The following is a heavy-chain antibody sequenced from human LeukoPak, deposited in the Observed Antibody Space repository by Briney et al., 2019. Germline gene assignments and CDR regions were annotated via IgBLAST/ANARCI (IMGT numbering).Heavy chain of an antibody. CDR3: ERGRPTLAAAANNWFDP. CDR2: IIPIFGTA. V-gene: IGHV1-69*01. D-gene: IGHD6-13*01. Sequence: LWASVNVSCKASGGTFSSYAISWVRQAPGQGLEWMGGIIPIFGTANYAQKFQGRVTLTADESTSTAYMELSSLRSEEKAVYYCERGRPTLAAAANNWFDPWGQGTLVTVSS. J-gene: IGHJ5*02. CDR1: GGTFSSYA.